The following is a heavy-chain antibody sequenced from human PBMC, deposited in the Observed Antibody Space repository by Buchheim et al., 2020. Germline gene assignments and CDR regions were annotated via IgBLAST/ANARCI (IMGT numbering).Heavy chain of an antibody. CDR2: VNPSDGGT. CDR3: AREVTGGGCYFDN. Sequence: PGASVKVSCRTSGYTFTSSFMHWVRQAPGQGLEWMGLVNPSDGGTSYAQNFQGRVTMTRDTSTGTVYMEMSSLGSEDSAVYYCAREVTGGGCYFDNWGQGTL. CDR1: GYTFTSSF. V-gene: IGHV1-46*01. J-gene: IGHJ4*03. D-gene: IGHD4-11*01.